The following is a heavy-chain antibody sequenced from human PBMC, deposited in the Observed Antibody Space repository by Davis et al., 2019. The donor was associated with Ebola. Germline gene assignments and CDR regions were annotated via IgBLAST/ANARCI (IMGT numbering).Heavy chain of an antibody. V-gene: IGHV1-18*01. Sequence: AASVKVSCKASGGTFSSYAISWVRQAPGQGLEWMGWISAYNGNTNYAQKLQGRVTMTTDTSTSTAYMELRSLRSDDTAVYYCARDGTVTPFDYWGQGTLVTVSS. CDR1: GGTFSSYA. J-gene: IGHJ4*02. CDR2: ISAYNGNT. CDR3: ARDGTVTPFDY. D-gene: IGHD4-17*01.